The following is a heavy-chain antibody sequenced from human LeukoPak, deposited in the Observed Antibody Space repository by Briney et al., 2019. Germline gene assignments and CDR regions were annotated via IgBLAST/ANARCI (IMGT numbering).Heavy chain of an antibody. CDR3: ARGVAGYYYGSGSYVDY. D-gene: IGHD3-10*01. CDR1: GYTFTGYY. Sequence: ASVKVSCKASGYTFTGYYMHWVRQAPGQGLEWMGWINPNSGGTNYAQKFQGRVTMTRNTSISTAYMELSSLRSEDTAVYYCARGVAGYYYGSGSYVDYWGQGTLVTVSS. CDR2: INPNSGGT. J-gene: IGHJ4*02. V-gene: IGHV1-2*02.